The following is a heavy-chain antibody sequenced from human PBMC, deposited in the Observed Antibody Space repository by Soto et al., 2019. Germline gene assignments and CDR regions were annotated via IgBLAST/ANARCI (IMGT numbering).Heavy chain of an antibody. CDR2: ISWNSGSI. Sequence: EVQLVESGGGLVQPGRSLRLSCAASGFTFDDYAMHWVRQAPGKGLEWVSGISWNSGSIGYADSVKGRFTISRDNAKNSLYLKMNSLRAEDTALYYCAKDPGTHYYYYMDVWGKGTTVTVSS. V-gene: IGHV3-9*01. CDR3: AKDPGTHYYYYMDV. CDR1: GFTFDDYA. J-gene: IGHJ6*03.